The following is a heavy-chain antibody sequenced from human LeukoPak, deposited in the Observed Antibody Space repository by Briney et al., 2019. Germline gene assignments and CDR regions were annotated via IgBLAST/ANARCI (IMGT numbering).Heavy chain of an antibody. Sequence: GGSLRLSCAVSGFTFSSYGMHWVRQAPGKGLEWVAVISYDGSNKYYADSVKGRFTISRDNSKNTLYLQMNSLRAEDTAVYYCARIWQGTTRPDNWFDPWGQGTLVTVSS. V-gene: IGHV3-30*03. CDR2: ISYDGSNK. J-gene: IGHJ5*02. D-gene: IGHD4-11*01. CDR1: GFTFSSYG. CDR3: ARIWQGTTRPDNWFDP.